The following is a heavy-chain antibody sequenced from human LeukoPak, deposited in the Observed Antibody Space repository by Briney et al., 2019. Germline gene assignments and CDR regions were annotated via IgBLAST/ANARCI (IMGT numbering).Heavy chain of an antibody. V-gene: IGHV3-74*01. CDR3: TRDTFVARDS. CDR2: INEDGSST. CDR1: GYSFSAYW. Sequence: PGGSLRLSCGASGYSFSAYWMHRVRQGPGKGLVWVSRINEDGSSTSYAESVRGRFTISRDNARNTLYLQMNSLRAEDAAVYYCTRDTFVARDSWGQGTLVTVSS. D-gene: IGHD3-16*01. J-gene: IGHJ4*02.